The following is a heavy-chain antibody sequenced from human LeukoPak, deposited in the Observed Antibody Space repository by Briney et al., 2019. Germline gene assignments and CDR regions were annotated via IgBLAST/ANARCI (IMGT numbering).Heavy chain of an antibody. V-gene: IGHV3-23*01. CDR3: AKDRSIGTYYTFDH. CDR1: GFTFSDYA. Sequence: GGSLRLSCAASGFTFSDYAMTWVRQAPGKGLEWVATISGSDVMTYYADSVKGRFAVSGDTSKNTLYLQMSSLTAADTAVYYCAKDRSIGTYYTFDHWGQGTLVTVSS. D-gene: IGHD1-26*01. J-gene: IGHJ4*02. CDR2: ISGSDVMT.